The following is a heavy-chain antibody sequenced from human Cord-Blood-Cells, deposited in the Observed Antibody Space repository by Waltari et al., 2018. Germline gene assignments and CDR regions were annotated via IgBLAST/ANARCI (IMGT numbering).Heavy chain of an antibody. CDR1: GGSISNSSYY. CDR3: ARLNRGSGSYYGGYYFDY. V-gene: IGHV4-39*01. Sequence: QLQLQESGPGLVKPSETLSLTCTVSGGSISNSSYYWGWIRQTPGKGLEWIGGIYYRGSTYYNPSSKSRVTMSVDTSKNQFSLKLSSVTAADTAVYYCARLNRGSGSYYGGYYFDYWGQGTLVTVSS. CDR2: IYYRGST. D-gene: IGHD3-10*01. J-gene: IGHJ4*02.